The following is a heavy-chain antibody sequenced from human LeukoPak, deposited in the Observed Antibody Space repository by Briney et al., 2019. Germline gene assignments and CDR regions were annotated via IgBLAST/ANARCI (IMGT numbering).Heavy chain of an antibody. J-gene: IGHJ4*02. CDR1: GLTLSTYS. CDR3: ARDRLRE. V-gene: IGHV3-21*01. Sequence: GGPLTLPCAPSGLTLSTYSMNWLRRARGKGLEWVSFISSTSSNIYCAGSVKGRLTISRDNAKNSLYLQMNRRRAEDTAVYYCARDRLREWGEGTLVTVSS. CDR2: ISSTSSNI. D-gene: IGHD4-17*01.